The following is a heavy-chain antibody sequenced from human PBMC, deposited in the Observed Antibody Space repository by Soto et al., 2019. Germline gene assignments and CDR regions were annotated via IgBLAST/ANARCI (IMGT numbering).Heavy chain of an antibody. CDR1: GFTFTSYA. CDR3: AKQRGYSSGWYGAFDI. Sequence: EVQLLESGGGLVPPGGSLRLSCAASGFTFTSYAMSWVRQAPGKGLEWVSLISGRGGSTYYADSVKGRFTISSDDSKNAVYLQMDSLRAEDTAVYYCAKQRGYSSGWYGAFDIWGQGTMVTVSS. D-gene: IGHD6-19*01. V-gene: IGHV3-23*01. J-gene: IGHJ3*02. CDR2: ISGRGGST.